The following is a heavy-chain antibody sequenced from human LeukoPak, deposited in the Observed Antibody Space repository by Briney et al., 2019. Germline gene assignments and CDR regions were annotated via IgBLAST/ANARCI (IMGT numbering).Heavy chain of an antibody. Sequence: PGGSLRLSCAACGFTFSNYWMSWLRQAPGKGLEWVAYIKYDGSEKDYVDSVKGRFTISRDNAKNSLYLQMNSLSGEETAVYYCDRDCLRARGQGTLVTVSS. CDR2: IKYDGSEK. J-gene: IGHJ4*01. CDR3: DRDCLRA. V-gene: IGHV3-7*01. D-gene: IGHD2-21*01. CDR1: GFTFSNYW.